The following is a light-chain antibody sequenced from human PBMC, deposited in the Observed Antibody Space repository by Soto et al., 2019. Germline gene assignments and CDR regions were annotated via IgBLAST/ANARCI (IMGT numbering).Light chain of an antibody. Sequence: QCVLTQSPSASASLGASVKLTCTLSSGHSSYAIAWHQQQPEKGPRYLMKLNNDGSHSKGDGIPDRFSGSSSGAERYLTISSLQSEDEADYYCQTWGTGTWVFGGGTKLTVL. CDR3: QTWGTGTWV. CDR2: LNNDGSH. J-gene: IGLJ3*02. CDR1: SGHSSYA. V-gene: IGLV4-69*01.